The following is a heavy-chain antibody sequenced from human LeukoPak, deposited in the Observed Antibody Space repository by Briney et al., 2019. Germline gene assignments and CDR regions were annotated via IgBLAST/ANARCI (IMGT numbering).Heavy chain of an antibody. CDR1: GYTFTSHD. Sequence: GASVKVSCKASGYTFTSHDINWARQATGQGLEWMGWMNPNSGNTGLAQKFQGRVTMTRDTSITTAYMELSSLRSDDTAVYYCARARDYYDSSGYYFDYWGQGTLVTASS. J-gene: IGHJ4*02. CDR2: MNPNSGNT. D-gene: IGHD3-22*01. CDR3: ARARDYYDSSGYYFDY. V-gene: IGHV1-8*01.